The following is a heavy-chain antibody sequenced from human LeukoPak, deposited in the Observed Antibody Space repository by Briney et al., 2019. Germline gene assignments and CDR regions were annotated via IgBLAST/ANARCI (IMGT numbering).Heavy chain of an antibody. CDR1: GFTFRSYS. V-gene: IGHV3-23*01. CDR2: ISGSGGST. Sequence: GGSLRLSCVASGFTFRSYSMNWVRQAPGKGLEWVSAISGSGGSTYYADSVKGRFTISRDNSKNTLYLQMNSLRAEDTAVYYCAKALAATYYFDYWGQGTLVTVPP. D-gene: IGHD6-19*01. CDR3: AKALAATYYFDY. J-gene: IGHJ4*02.